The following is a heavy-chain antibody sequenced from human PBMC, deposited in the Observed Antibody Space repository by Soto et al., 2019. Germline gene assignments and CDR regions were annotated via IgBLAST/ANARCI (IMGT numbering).Heavy chain of an antibody. CDR1: GGSISSFH. CDR3: ARDSLGLTAPGHY. Sequence: QVQLQESGPGLVKPSETLSLTCTVSGGSISSFHWSWIRQPAGKGLEWIGRVYTSGSTDYNPSLKSRVTMSLDTSKNQFSLRLSSVTAADTAIYYCARDSLGLTAPGHYWGQGTLVTVSS. J-gene: IGHJ4*02. V-gene: IGHV4-4*07. CDR2: VYTSGST. D-gene: IGHD5-18*01.